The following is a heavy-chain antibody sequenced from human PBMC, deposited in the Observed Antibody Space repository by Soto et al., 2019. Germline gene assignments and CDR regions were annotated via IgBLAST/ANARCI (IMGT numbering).Heavy chain of an antibody. V-gene: IGHV4-61*01. D-gene: IGHD1-26*01. Sequence: SETLSLTCTVSGGSVSSGSDYWSWIRQPPGKGLEWIVYIYYSGSTNYNPSLKSRVTISVDTSKNQFSLKLSSVTAADTAVYYCARSDGGSYEDRGGYYFDYWGQGTLVTVSS. J-gene: IGHJ4*02. CDR2: IYYSGST. CDR1: GGSVSSGSDY. CDR3: ARSDGGSYEDRGGYYFDY.